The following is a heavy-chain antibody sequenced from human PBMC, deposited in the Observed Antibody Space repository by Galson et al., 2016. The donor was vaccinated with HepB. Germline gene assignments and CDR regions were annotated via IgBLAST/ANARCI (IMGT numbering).Heavy chain of an antibody. CDR3: AREPGHCSGGSGYSGGMDV. CDR1: GDSVSSNSAA. Sequence: CAISGDSVSSNSAAWNWIRQSPSRGLEWLGRTYYRSKWYNDYALSVKSRTTINPDTSKNQFSLHLTSVTPEDTAVYYCAREPGHCSGGSGYSGGMDVWGQGTTVTVSS. D-gene: IGHD2-15*01. CDR2: TYYRSKWYN. V-gene: IGHV6-1*01. J-gene: IGHJ6*02.